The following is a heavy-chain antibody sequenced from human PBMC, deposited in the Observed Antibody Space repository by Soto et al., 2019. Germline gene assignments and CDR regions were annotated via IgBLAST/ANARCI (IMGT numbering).Heavy chain of an antibody. CDR1: GYTFTSYG. Sequence: ASVKVSCKASGYTFTSYGISWVRQAPGQGLEWMGWISAYNGNTNYAQKLQGRVTMTTDTSTSTAYMELRSLRSDDTAVYYCARAYTGYDRYYGMAVWGQGTTVTVSS. D-gene: IGHD5-12*01. V-gene: IGHV1-18*01. CDR3: ARAYTGYDRYYGMAV. CDR2: ISAYNGNT. J-gene: IGHJ6*02.